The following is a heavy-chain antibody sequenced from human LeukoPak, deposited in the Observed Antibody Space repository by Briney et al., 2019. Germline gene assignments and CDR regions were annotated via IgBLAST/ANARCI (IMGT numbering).Heavy chain of an antibody. CDR1: GFTFSNYA. D-gene: IGHD1-26*01. Sequence: PGGSLRLSCAASGFTFSNYAMNWVRQAPGKGLEWVSGINWNGGSTGYADSVKGRFTISRDNAKNSLYLQMNSLRAEDTALYYCATTTPRWELLLYFDYWGQGTLVTVSS. CDR2: INWNGGST. CDR3: ATTTPRWELLLYFDY. V-gene: IGHV3-20*04. J-gene: IGHJ4*02.